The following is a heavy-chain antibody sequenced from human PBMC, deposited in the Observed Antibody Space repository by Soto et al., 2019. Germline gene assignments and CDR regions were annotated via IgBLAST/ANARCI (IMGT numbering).Heavy chain of an antibody. V-gene: IGHV1-46*03. Sequence: ASVKVSCKASGYTFTSYYIHWVRQAPGQGLEWMGIISPSGDSTNYAQKFQGRFTISRDDSRSIAYLQMNSLKTEDTSVYYCTRGTSRYYDSSGYYWGQGTLVTVSS. J-gene: IGHJ4*02. CDR1: GYTFTSYY. CDR2: ISPSGDST. D-gene: IGHD3-22*01. CDR3: TRGTSRYYDSSGYY.